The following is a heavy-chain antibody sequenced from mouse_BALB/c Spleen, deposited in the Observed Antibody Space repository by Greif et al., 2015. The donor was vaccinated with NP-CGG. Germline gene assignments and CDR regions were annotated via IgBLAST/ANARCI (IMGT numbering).Heavy chain of an antibody. J-gene: IGHJ3*01. Sequence: DVMLVESGGGLVQPGGSLKLSCAASGFDFSRYWMSWVRQAPGKGLEWIGEINPDSSTINYTPSLKDKFIISRDNAKNTLYLQMSKVRSEDTALYYCARPLYDGYYVWFAYWGQGTLVTDSA. D-gene: IGHD2-3*01. CDR3: ARPLYDGYYVWFAY. CDR2: INPDSSTI. V-gene: IGHV4-1*02. CDR1: GFDFSRYW.